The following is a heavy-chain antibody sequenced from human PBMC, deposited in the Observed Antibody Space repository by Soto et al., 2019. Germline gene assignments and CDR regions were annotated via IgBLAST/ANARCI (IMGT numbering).Heavy chain of an antibody. Sequence: GESLKISCKASGYTFTTYWIGWVRQMPGKGLEWMGIIYPGDSDTRYSPSFQGHVTISADKSITTAYLQWSSLKASDTAMYYCARRHGDGYIDYWGQGTLVTVSS. CDR1: GYTFTTYW. J-gene: IGHJ4*02. CDR3: ARRHGDGYIDY. CDR2: IYPGDSDT. V-gene: IGHV5-51*01.